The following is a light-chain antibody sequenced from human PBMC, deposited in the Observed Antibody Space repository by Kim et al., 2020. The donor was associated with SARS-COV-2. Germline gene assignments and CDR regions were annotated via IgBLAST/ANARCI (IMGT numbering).Light chain of an antibody. CDR1: QSVSSSY. Sequence: SPGERATLSGRASQSVSSSYLAWYQQKPGQAPRLLIYGASSRATGIPDRFSGSGSGTDFTLTISRLEPEDFAVYYCQQYGSSLLTFGQGTRLEIK. CDR2: GAS. J-gene: IGKJ5*01. CDR3: QQYGSSLLT. V-gene: IGKV3-20*01.